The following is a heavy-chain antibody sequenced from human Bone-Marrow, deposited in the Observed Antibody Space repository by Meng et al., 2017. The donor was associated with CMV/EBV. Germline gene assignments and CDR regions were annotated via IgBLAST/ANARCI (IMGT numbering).Heavy chain of an antibody. CDR3: ARDKYSRSSSLGLL. Sequence: SETLSLTCTVSGGSISSSSYYWGWIRQPPGKGLEWIGSIYYSGSTYYNPSLKSRVTISVDTSKNQFSLKLSSVTAADTAVYYCARDKYSRSSSLGLLWGQGTLVTVSS. CDR2: IYYSGST. CDR1: GGSISSSSYY. V-gene: IGHV4-39*02. J-gene: IGHJ4*02. D-gene: IGHD6-6*01.